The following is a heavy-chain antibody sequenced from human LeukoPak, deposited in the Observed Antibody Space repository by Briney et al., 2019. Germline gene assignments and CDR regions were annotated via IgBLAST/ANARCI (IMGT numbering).Heavy chain of an antibody. Sequence: ASVKVSCKASGYTFTGYYMHWVRQAPGRGLEWMGWINPNSGGTNYAPKFQGRVTMTRDTSISTAYMELSRLRSDDTAVYYCAREPPYCSSTSCYRGGFDYWGQGTLVTVSS. CDR1: GYTFTGYY. V-gene: IGHV1-2*02. CDR3: AREPPYCSSTSCYRGGFDY. CDR2: INPNSGGT. J-gene: IGHJ4*02. D-gene: IGHD2-2*02.